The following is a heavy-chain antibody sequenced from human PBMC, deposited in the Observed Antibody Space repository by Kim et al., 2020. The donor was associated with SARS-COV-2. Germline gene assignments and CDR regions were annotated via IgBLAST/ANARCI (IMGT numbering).Heavy chain of an antibody. D-gene: IGHD6-13*01. Sequence: YAQKVQGRVTMTRDTSTSTVHMELSSLRSEDTAVYYCATFAGSRGVFDNWGQGTLVTVSS. J-gene: IGHJ4*01. V-gene: IGHV1-46*01. CDR3: ATFAGSRGVFDN.